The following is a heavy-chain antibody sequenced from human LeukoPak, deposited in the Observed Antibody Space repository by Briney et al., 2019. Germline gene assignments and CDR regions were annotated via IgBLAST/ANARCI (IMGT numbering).Heavy chain of an antibody. J-gene: IGHJ6*03. V-gene: IGHV1-24*01. CDR3: ARVGPYYYYYMDV. CDR2: FDPEVGDK. Sequence: ASVKVSCKISGHALSDLSIHWVRQAPGRGPEWMGGFDPEVGDKMHAQKFQGRVTMTEDTSTDTAYMELNSLRSEDTAVYYCARVGPYYYYYMDVWGKGTTVTVSS. CDR1: GHALSDLS.